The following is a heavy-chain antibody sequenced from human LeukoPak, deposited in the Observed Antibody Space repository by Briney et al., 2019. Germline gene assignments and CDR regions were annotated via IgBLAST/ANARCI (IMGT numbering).Heavy chain of an antibody. Sequence: GGSLRLSCAASGFTFSSYAMSWVRQAPGKGLEWVSAISGSGGSTYYADSVKGRFTISRDNSKNTLYLQMNSLRAEDTAVYYCAKVTIFGVVQNGMDVWGQGTTVTVSS. V-gene: IGHV3-23*01. J-gene: IGHJ6*02. D-gene: IGHD3-3*01. CDR1: GFTFSSYA. CDR3: AKVTIFGVVQNGMDV. CDR2: ISGSGGST.